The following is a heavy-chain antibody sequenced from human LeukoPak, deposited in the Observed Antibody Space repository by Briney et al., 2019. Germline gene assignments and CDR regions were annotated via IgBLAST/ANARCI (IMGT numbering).Heavy chain of an antibody. D-gene: IGHD3-16*01. CDR2: INGGSSDI. Sequence: GGSLRLSCAASGFAFSTYTMNWVRQAPGKGLEWVSCINGGSSDIYYADSVRGRFTISRDNAKNSLYLQMNSLRAEDTAVYYCARDRYPLGSYAPPFDYWGQGTLVTVSS. V-gene: IGHV3-21*01. CDR1: GFAFSTYT. CDR3: ARDRYPLGSYAPPFDY. J-gene: IGHJ4*02.